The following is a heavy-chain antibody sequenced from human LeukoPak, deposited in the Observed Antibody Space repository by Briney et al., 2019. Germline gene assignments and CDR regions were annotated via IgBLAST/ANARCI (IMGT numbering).Heavy chain of an antibody. CDR2: ITGGGGST. CDR3: AKSAAVATAWFDP. CDR1: GFTLRSYA. J-gene: IGHJ5*02. D-gene: IGHD5-12*01. V-gene: IGHV3-23*01. Sequence: GGSLRLSCAASGFTLRSYAMSWVRQAPGKGLEWVSSITGGGGSTYYADSVKGRFTISRDDSKNTLCLQMNSLRAEDTAVYYCAKSAAVATAWFDPWGQGTLLTVSS.